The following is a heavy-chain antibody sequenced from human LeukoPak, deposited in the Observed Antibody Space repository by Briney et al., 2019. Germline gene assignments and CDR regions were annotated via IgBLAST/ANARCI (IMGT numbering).Heavy chain of an antibody. V-gene: IGHV1-69*05. Sequence: ASVKVSCKASGGTFSSYAISWVRQAPGQGLEWMGRIIPIFGTANYAQKFQGRVTITTDESTSTVYMELSSLRSEDTAVYYCARERGSYYYGSGSEAFDIWGQGTMVTVSS. J-gene: IGHJ3*02. CDR2: IIPIFGTA. D-gene: IGHD3-10*01. CDR3: ARERGSYYYGSGSEAFDI. CDR1: GGTFSSYA.